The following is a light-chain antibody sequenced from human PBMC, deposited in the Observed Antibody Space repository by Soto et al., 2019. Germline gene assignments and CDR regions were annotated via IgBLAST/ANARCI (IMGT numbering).Light chain of an antibody. CDR2: GAS. Sequence: EIVMTQSPATLSVSPGERAILSCRASQSVDINLAWYQQKPGQTPRLLISGASTRATGIPARFSGSGSGTEFTLTISSLQSEDFAVYFCQQYNNRPPWTFGQGTKVEIK. J-gene: IGKJ1*01. CDR1: QSVDIN. V-gene: IGKV3-15*01. CDR3: QQYNNRPPWT.